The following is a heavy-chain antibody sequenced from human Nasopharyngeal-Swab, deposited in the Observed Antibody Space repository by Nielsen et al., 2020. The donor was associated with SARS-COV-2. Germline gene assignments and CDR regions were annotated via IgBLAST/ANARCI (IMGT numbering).Heavy chain of an antibody. CDR1: GFTFSSYG. CDR2: IKSKTDGGTT. D-gene: IGHD3-10*01. J-gene: IGHJ4*02. CDR3: TTRRLWFGELLMSDY. Sequence: GGSLRLSCAASGFTFSSYGMHWVRQAPGKGLEWVGRIKSKTDGGTTDYAAPVKGRFTISRDDSKNTLYLQMNSLKTEDTAMYYCTTRRLWFGELLMSDYWGQGTLVTVSS. V-gene: IGHV3-15*01.